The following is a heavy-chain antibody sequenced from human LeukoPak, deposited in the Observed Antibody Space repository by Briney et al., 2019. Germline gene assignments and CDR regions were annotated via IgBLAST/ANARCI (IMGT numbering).Heavy chain of an antibody. CDR1: GGSISSYY. D-gene: IGHD3-10*01. CDR2: IYYSGST. J-gene: IGHJ4*02. V-gene: IGHV4-59*01. CDR3: ARVPVWFGPEFDY. Sequence: SETLSLTCTVSGGSISSYYWSWIRQPPGKGLEWIGYIYYSGSTNYNPSLKSRVTISVDTSKNQFSLKLSSVTAADTAVYYCARVPVWFGPEFDYWGQRTLVTVSS.